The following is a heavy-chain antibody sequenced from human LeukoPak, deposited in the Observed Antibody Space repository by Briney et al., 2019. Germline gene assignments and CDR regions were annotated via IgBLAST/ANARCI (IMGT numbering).Heavy chain of an antibody. V-gene: IGHV4-39*07. D-gene: IGHD1-26*01. J-gene: IGHJ4*02. CDR1: GGSISTSNYY. CDR3: ARALKVGYFDY. Sequence: SETLSLTCTVSGGSISTSNYYWGWIRQPPGKGLEWIGNIFYSGSTYYSPSLRSRVTISLDTSRNQFSLKLNSVTAADTAVYYCARALKVGYFDYWGQGTLVTVSS. CDR2: IFYSGST.